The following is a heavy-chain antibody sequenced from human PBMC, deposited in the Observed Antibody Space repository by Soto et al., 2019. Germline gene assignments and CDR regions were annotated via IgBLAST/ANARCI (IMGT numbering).Heavy chain of an antibody. CDR2: ISSNSSTI. J-gene: IGHJ6*02. Sequence: GGSLRLSCAASGFTFSSYSMNWVRQAPGKGLEWVSYISSNSSTINYAESVKGRFTISRDNAKNSLYLQMNSLRAEDTAVYYCARDRLRYNWNDFPYYYYGMDVWGQGTTVTVSS. V-gene: IGHV3-48*01. D-gene: IGHD1-1*01. CDR3: ARDRLRYNWNDFPYYYYGMDV. CDR1: GFTFSSYS.